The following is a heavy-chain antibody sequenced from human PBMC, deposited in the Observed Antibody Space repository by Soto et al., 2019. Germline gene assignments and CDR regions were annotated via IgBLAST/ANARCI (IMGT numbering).Heavy chain of an antibody. D-gene: IGHD3-10*01. J-gene: IGHJ6*03. CDR1: GFTFSSYG. CDR3: AKDSRDYYGSGSYEGYYYYYYMDV. CDR2: ISYDGSNK. Sequence: GGSLRLSCAASGFTFSSYGMHWVRQAPGKGLEWVAVISYDGSNKYYADSVKGRFTISRDNSKNTLYRQMNSLRAEDTAVYYCAKDSRDYYGSGSYEGYYYYYYMDVWGKGTTVTVSS. V-gene: IGHV3-30*18.